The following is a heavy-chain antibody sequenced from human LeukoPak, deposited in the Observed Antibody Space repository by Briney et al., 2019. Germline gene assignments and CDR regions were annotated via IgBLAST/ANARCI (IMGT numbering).Heavy chain of an antibody. CDR3: ALAGAVAGTGLRVGHLDYYMDV. V-gene: IGHV1-46*01. CDR1: GYTFTGYY. D-gene: IGHD6-19*01. J-gene: IGHJ6*03. CDR2: ITLSGGST. Sequence: ASVKLSCEASGYTFTGYYMHWGRQSPGQGVGWRGIITLSGGSTSYAQKFQGRVTMTRDMSTSTVYMELSSLRSEATAVYSRALAGAVAGTGLRVGHLDYYMDVWGKGTTVTVSS.